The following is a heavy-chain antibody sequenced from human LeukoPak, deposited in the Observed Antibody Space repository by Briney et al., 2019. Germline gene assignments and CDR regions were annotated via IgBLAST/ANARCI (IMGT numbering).Heavy chain of an antibody. CDR3: ARGRPVDSSGSHLGY. CDR1: GGSFSGYY. J-gene: IGHJ4*02. CDR2: INHSGST. D-gene: IGHD3-22*01. V-gene: IGHV4-34*01. Sequence: SETLSLTCAVSGGSFSGYYWSWIRQPPGKGLEWIGEINHSGSTNYNPSLKSRVTISVDTSKNQLSLKLSSVTAADTAVYYCARGRPVDSSGSHLGYWGQGTLVTVSS.